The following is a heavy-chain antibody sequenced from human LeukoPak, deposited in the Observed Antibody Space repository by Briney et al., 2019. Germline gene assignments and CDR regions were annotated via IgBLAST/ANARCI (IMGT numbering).Heavy chain of an antibody. CDR1: GYTFTSYD. Sequence: GASVKVSCKASGYTFTSYDINCVRQATGQGLEWMGWMNPNSGNTGYAQKFQGRVTMTRNTSISTAYMELSSLRSEDTAVYYCARGPLTYYYDSSGYYGVYWGQGTLVTVSS. V-gene: IGHV1-8*01. CDR2: MNPNSGNT. J-gene: IGHJ4*02. CDR3: ARGPLTYYYDSSGYYGVY. D-gene: IGHD3-22*01.